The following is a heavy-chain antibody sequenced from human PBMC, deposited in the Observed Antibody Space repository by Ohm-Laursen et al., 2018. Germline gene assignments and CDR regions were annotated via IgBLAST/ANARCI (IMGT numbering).Heavy chain of an antibody. Sequence: GSLRLSCAAPGFTLRSYNMHWVRQATGKGLEWVSGIGTAGDTYYAGSVKGRFTISRDNSKNTLYLQMNSLRAEDTAVYYCARGGGTIDYWGQGTLVTVSS. D-gene: IGHD4-23*01. CDR2: IGTAGDT. CDR1: GFTLRSYN. CDR3: ARGGGTIDY. J-gene: IGHJ4*02. V-gene: IGHV3-13*01.